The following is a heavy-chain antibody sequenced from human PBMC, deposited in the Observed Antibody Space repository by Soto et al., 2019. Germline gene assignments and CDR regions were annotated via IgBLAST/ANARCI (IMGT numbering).Heavy chain of an antibody. D-gene: IGHD4-17*01. V-gene: IGHV4-30-2*01. J-gene: IGHJ5*02. Sequence: QLQLQESGSRLVKSSETLSLTCAVSGDTISTGGYSWAWIRQPPGKALEWIGHTYHSGNPYYNPSLKTRVIISVDTSMKQLTLILRSVIAAHMTAYYCARETYGYYVGFLDPWGQGTLVTVSS. CDR2: TYHSGNP. CDR1: GDTISTGGYS. CDR3: ARETYGYYVGFLDP.